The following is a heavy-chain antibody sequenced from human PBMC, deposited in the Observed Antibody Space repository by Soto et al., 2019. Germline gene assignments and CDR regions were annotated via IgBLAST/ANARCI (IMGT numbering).Heavy chain of an antibody. CDR1: GFTFSDYY. D-gene: IGHD6-13*01. Sequence: GGSLRLSCAASGFTFSDYYMSWIRQAPGKGLEWVSYISSSGSTIYYADSVKGRFTISRDNAKNSLYLQMNSPRAEDTAVYYCAKGPQQGWFDPWGQGTLVTVSS. V-gene: IGHV3-11*01. CDR3: AKGPQQGWFDP. CDR2: ISSSGSTI. J-gene: IGHJ5*02.